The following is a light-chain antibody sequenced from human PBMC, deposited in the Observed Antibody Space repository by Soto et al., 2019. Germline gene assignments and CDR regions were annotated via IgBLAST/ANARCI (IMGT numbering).Light chain of an antibody. V-gene: IGLV8-61*01. CDR2: NTN. CDR3: VLYMGSGVWV. Sequence: QTVVTQEPSFSVSPGGTVTLTCGLTSGSVSTGYYPTWYQQTPGQAPRTLIYNTNTRSSGVPDRFFGYILGNKAALTITGAQADDEADYYCVLYMGSGVWVFGGGTKVTVL. J-gene: IGLJ3*02. CDR1: SGSVSTGYY.